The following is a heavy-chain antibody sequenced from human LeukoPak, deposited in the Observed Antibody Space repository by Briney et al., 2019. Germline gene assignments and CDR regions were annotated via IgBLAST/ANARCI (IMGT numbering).Heavy chain of an antibody. CDR3: AVTIAAADNYFDY. CDR2: IYYSGST. Sequence: SETLSLTCTVSGGSISSRSYYWGWIRQPPGKGLEWIGSIYYSGSTYYNPSLKSRVTISVDTSKNQFSLKLSSVTAADTAVYYCAVTIAAADNYFDYWGQGTLVTVSS. J-gene: IGHJ4*02. V-gene: IGHV4-39*07. D-gene: IGHD6-13*01. CDR1: GGSISSRSYY.